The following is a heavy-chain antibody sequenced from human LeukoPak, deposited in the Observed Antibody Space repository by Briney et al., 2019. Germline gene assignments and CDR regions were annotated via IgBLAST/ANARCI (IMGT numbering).Heavy chain of an antibody. D-gene: IGHD1-26*01. J-gene: IGHJ3*02. CDR1: GFTFDDYG. V-gene: IGHV3-20*04. Sequence: RSGGSLRLSCAASGFTFDDYGMSWVRQAPGKGLEWVSGINWNGGSTGYADSVKGRFTISRDNAKNALYLQMNSLRAEDTAVYYCARGRFSSGSPPHGAFDIWGQGTMVTVSS. CDR3: ARGRFSSGSPPHGAFDI. CDR2: INWNGGST.